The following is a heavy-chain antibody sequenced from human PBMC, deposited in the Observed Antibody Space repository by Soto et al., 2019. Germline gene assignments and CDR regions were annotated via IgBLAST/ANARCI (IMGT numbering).Heavy chain of an antibody. CDR1: GFSFDSHP. Sequence: PGGSLRLSCAASGFSFDSHPMHWVRQAPGKGLEWVSSISWNSGTVAYADSVKGRFTISRDNAKNSLYLQMNSLRGEDTALYYCEKDTGQWLSLYALDVWGKGTTVT. V-gene: IGHV3-9*01. D-gene: IGHD6-19*01. CDR2: ISWNSGTV. J-gene: IGHJ6*04. CDR3: EKDTGQWLSLYALDV.